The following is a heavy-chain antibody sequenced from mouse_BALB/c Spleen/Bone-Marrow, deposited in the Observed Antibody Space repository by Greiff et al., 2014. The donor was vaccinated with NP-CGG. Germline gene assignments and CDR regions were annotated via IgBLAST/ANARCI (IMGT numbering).Heavy chain of an antibody. CDR2: IRNKANGYTT. V-gene: IGHV7-3*02. D-gene: IGHD2-1*01. J-gene: IGHJ1*01. Sequence: DVHLVESGGGLVQPGGSLRLSCATSGFTFTDYYMSWVRQPPGKALEWLGFIRNKANGYTTEYSASVKGRFTISRDNSQSILYLQMNTLRAEDSATYYWARDKNYGSYWYFDVWGAGTTVTVSS. CDR1: GFTFTDYY. CDR3: ARDKNYGSYWYFDV.